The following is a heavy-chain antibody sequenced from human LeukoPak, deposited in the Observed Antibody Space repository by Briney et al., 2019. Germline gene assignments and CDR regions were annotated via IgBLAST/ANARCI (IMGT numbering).Heavy chain of an antibody. CDR1: GGSISSSSYY. Sequence: SETLSLTCTVSGGSISSSSYYWGWIRQPPGKGLEWIGSIYYGGNTYYNPSLKSRVTISVDTSKNQFSLKLNSVAAADTAVYYCARQQPEVDYWGQGTLVTVSS. D-gene: IGHD1-14*01. CDR2: IYYGGNT. V-gene: IGHV4-39*01. CDR3: ARQQPEVDY. J-gene: IGHJ4*02.